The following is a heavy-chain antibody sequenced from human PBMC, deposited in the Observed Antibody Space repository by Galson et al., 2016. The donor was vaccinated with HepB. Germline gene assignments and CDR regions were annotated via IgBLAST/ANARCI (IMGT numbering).Heavy chain of an antibody. V-gene: IGHV3-11*01. J-gene: IGHJ4*02. Sequence: SLRLSCAASGFTFSDYYMNWIRQAPGKGVEWVSYISSSGLSIIKYADSVKGRFTISRDNAKNSVYLHMISLTPEDTAVYYCARGASGSPRLARVNFDYWGQGALVTVSS. CDR1: GFTFSDYY. D-gene: IGHD6-6*01. CDR3: ARGASGSPRLARVNFDY. CDR2: ISSSGLSII.